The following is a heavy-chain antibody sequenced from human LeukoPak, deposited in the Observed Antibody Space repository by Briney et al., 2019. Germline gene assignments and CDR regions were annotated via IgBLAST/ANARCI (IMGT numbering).Heavy chain of an antibody. CDR1: GGSISSSSYY. Sequence: PSETLSLTCSVSGGSISSSSYYWGWIRQPPGKGLEWIGTIYYSGNTYYNPSLKSRVSISVDTSKNQFSLNLTSVTAADTAVYYCSRENGAFSPFGYWGQGTLVTVPS. CDR3: SRENGAFSPFGY. J-gene: IGHJ4*02. CDR2: IYYSGNT. D-gene: IGHD2-8*01. V-gene: IGHV4-39*07.